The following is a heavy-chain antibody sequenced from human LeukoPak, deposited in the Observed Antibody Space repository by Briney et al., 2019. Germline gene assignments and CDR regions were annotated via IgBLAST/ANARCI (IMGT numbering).Heavy chain of an antibody. J-gene: IGHJ4*02. CDR2: ISSSGSYI. CDR1: GFSFSTYS. V-gene: IGHV3-21*01. Sequence: GGSLRLSCAASGFSFSTYSMNWVRQAPGKGLEWVSSISSSGSYIYYADSVKGRLTISRDNANNSLYLQMNSLRAEDTAVYYCARVGIREYYFDYWGQGTLVTVSS. D-gene: IGHD3-10*01. CDR3: ARVGIREYYFDY.